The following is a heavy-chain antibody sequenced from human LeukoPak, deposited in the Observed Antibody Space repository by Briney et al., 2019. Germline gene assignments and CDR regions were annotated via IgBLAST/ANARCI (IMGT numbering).Heavy chain of an antibody. CDR3: AREGITIFGVVIPYYMDV. CDR1: GGSISSYY. J-gene: IGHJ6*03. D-gene: IGHD3-3*01. CDR2: IYGSGGT. V-gene: IGHV4-4*07. Sequence: SETLSLTCTVSGGSISSYYWSWIRQPAGKGLEWIGRIYGSGGTNYNSSLKSRVTMSADTSKNQFSLKLSSVTAADTAVYYCAREGITIFGVVIPYYMDVWGKGTTVTVSS.